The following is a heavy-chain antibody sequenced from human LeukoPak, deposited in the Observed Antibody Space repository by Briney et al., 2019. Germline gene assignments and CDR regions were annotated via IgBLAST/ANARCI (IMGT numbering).Heavy chain of an antibody. CDR2: IYYSGST. CDR1: GGSISSYY. D-gene: IGHD1-26*01. CDR3: ARGTGGSLEDY. J-gene: IGHJ4*02. V-gene: IGHV4-59*08. Sequence: SETLSLTCTVSGGSISSYYWSWIRQPPGKGLEWSGYIYYSGSTNYNPSLKSRVTISVDTSKNQFSLKLSSVTAADTAVYYCARGTGGSLEDYWGQGTLVTVSS.